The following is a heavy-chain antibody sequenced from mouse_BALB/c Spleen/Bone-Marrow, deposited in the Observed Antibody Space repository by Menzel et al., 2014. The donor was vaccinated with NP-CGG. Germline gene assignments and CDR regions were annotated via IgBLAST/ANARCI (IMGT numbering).Heavy chain of an antibody. CDR1: GFNIKDTY. CDR2: IDPANGNT. D-gene: IGHD1-2*01. V-gene: IGHV14-3*02. Sequence: EVQGVESGAELVKPGASVKLSCTASGFNIKDTYMHWVKQRPEQGLEWIGRIDPANGNTKYDPKFQGKATITADTSSNTAYLQLSSLTSEDTAVYYCARGGTTAPWYFDVWGAGTTVTVSS. CDR3: ARGGTTAPWYFDV. J-gene: IGHJ1*01.